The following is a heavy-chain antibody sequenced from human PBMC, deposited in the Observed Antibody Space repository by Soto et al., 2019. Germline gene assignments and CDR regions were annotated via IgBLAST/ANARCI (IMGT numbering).Heavy chain of an antibody. CDR2: IHYSGST. V-gene: IGHV4-30-4*01. J-gene: IGHJ6*02. CDR1: GGSISSGDYY. D-gene: IGHD6-13*01. CDR3: GRAHRDLQQLVHYYCSMDV. Sequence: QVQLQESGPGLVKPSQTLSLTCTVSGGSISSGDYYWSWIRQPPGKGLEWIGYIHYSGSTNHNPSLKSRVTITVATSKNQFSLKLTSGTAADTAVYYCGRAHRDLQQLVHYYCSMDVWGQGTTVTVSS.